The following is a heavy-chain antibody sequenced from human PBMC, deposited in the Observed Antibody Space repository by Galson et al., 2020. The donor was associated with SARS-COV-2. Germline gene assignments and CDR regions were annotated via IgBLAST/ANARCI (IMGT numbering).Heavy chain of an antibody. V-gene: IGHV3-11*01. CDR3: ARGKWVTSGAFDI. J-gene: IGHJ3*02. CDR1: EFTVSDYF. D-gene: IGHD2-21*02. Sequence: KIGESLKISCAASEFTVSDYFMSWIRQAPGKGLEWISYISNSGSIEYYADSVKGRFTISRDNARNSLYLQMNSLRAEDTAVYYCARGKWVTSGAFDIWGQGTMVTFSS. CDR2: ISNSGSIE.